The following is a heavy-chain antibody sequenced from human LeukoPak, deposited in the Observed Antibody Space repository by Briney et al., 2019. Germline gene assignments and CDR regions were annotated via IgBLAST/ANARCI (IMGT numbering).Heavy chain of an antibody. J-gene: IGHJ6*03. V-gene: IGHV4-59*01. D-gene: IGHD6-6*01. CDR3: ARDWGVGGRPGYMDV. CDR2: IYYSGNT. Sequence: SETLSLTCTVSGGSISNKYWSWIRQPPGKGLEWIGYIYYSGNTNYNPSLKSRVTILVDTSKNQVSLKMSSVTAADTAVYFCARDWGVGGRPGYMDVWGKGTTVTVSS. CDR1: GGSISNKY.